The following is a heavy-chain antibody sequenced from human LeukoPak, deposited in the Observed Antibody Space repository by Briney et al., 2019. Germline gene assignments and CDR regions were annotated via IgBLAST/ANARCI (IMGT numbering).Heavy chain of an antibody. V-gene: IGHV4-38-2*02. CDR1: GYSISSGYY. Sequence: SETLSLTCTVSGYSISSGYYWGWIRQPPGKGLEWIGSIYHSGSTYYNPSLKSRVTISVDTSKNQFSLKLSSVTAADTAVYYCAREDFWSGYYEIHPHNHMDAWGKGTTVTVSS. CDR3: AREDFWSGYYEIHPHNHMDA. D-gene: IGHD3-3*01. J-gene: IGHJ6*03. CDR2: IYHSGST.